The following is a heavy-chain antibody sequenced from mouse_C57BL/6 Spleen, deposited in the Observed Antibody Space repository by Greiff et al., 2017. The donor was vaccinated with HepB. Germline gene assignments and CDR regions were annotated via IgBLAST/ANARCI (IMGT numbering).Heavy chain of an antibody. Sequence: EVHLVESGGGLVKPGGSLKLSCAASGFTFSDYGMHWVRQAPEKGLEWVAYISSGSSTIYYADTVKGRFTISRDNAKNTLFLQMTSLRSEDTAMYYCATALYYEYDAWLAYWGQGTLVTVSA. CDR2: ISSGSSTI. V-gene: IGHV5-17*01. J-gene: IGHJ3*01. CDR1: GFTFSDYG. D-gene: IGHD2-4*01. CDR3: ATALYYEYDAWLAY.